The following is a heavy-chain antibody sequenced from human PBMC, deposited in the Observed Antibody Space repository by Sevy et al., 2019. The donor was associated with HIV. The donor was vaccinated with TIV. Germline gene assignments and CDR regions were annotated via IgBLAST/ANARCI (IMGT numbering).Heavy chain of an antibody. V-gene: IGHV4-61*02. Sequence: SETLSLTCSVSGDSICRGRSYWSWIRQSAGKRMEWIVRVFTGGPGDYNPSLKCLVTISVGRTGDLFSLRVSSVTAADTGVYFCAREISFKNSASYNNGWYGSDYFASWGQGIQVTVSS. CDR2: VFTGGPG. J-gene: IGHJ4*02. D-gene: IGHD6-13*01. CDR3: AREISFKNSASYNNGWYGSDYFAS. CDR1: GDSICRGRSY.